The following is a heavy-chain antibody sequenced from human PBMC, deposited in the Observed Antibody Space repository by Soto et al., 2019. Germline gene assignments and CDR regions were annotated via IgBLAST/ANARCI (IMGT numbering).Heavy chain of an antibody. J-gene: IGHJ4*01. CDR1: GFIFSTSGSAFSRYA. V-gene: IGHV3-23*01. D-gene: IGHD3-16*01. Sequence: PGGSLTLSCTASGFIFSTSGSAFSRYAMTWVRQTPGKALEWVSSISGSGVRTYYSDSVRGRFTISRDNSKDRLYLEMNSVRAEDTAVYYCATPAYDYWGHVTPVPVSS. CDR2: ISGSGVRT. CDR3: ATPAYDY.